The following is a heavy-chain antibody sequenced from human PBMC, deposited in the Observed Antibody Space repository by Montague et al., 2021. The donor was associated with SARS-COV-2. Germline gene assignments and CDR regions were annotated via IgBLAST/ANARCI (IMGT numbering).Heavy chain of an antibody. CDR3: AREQHIVVVTATPGAFDI. D-gene: IGHD2-21*02. Sequence: SLRLSCAASGFTFSSYGMHWVRQAPGKGLEWVAVIWYEGSNKYYADSVKGRFTISRDNSKNTLYLQMNSLRAEDTAVYYCAREQHIVVVTATPGAFDIWGQGTMVTGSS. CDR2: IWYEGSNK. V-gene: IGHV3-33*01. J-gene: IGHJ3*02. CDR1: GFTFSSYG.